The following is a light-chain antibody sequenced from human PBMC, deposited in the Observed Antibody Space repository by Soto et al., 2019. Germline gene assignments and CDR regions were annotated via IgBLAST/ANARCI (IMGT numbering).Light chain of an antibody. CDR2: DVS. Sequence: QSVLTQPGSVCGSRGQSNTISCTGTSSDVGGYNYISWYQQRPGKAPKLMIYDVSNRPSGVSNRFSGSKSGNTASLTISGLQAEDEADYYCSSYKSSSPPYVFGTG. CDR3: SSYKSSSPPYV. V-gene: IGLV2-14*01. J-gene: IGLJ1*01. CDR1: SSDVGGYNY.